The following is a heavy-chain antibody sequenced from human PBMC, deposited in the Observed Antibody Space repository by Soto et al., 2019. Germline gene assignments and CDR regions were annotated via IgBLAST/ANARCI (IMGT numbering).Heavy chain of an antibody. J-gene: IGHJ4*02. CDR1: GFTFSSYS. V-gene: IGHV3-48*01. CDR3: ARRVLYDSSGFDS. D-gene: IGHD3-22*01. CDR2: ISSSSGTI. Sequence: GGSVRLSCAASGFTFSSYSMNWVRQAPGKGLEWISYISSSSGTIYYADSVKGRFTISRDNAKNSMYLQMNSLRAEDTAVYYCARRVLYDSSGFDSWGQGTLVTVS.